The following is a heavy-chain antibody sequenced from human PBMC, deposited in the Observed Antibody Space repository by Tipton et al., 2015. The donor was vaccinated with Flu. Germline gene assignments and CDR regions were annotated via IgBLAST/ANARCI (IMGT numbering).Heavy chain of an antibody. D-gene: IGHD1-26*01. Sequence: TLSLTCYVSGGSMSSQYWSWIRQPPGKGLEWIGNIYNSGSTDFNPSLKSRVTISLDTAKNQFPLKLSSVTAADTAVYYCARAGSYYCLDYWGQGTLVTVSS. CDR2: IYNSGST. J-gene: IGHJ4*02. CDR3: ARAGSYYCLDY. CDR1: GGSMSSQY. V-gene: IGHV4-59*11.